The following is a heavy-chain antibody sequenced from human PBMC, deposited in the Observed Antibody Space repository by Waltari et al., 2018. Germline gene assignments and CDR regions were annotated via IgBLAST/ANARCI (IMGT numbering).Heavy chain of an antibody. V-gene: IGHV4-34*01. CDR2: LNHSAST. J-gene: IGHJ4*02. CDR3: ARVLTGISTHYFDY. Sequence: QVQLQQWGAGLLKPSETLSLTCAVYGGSFSGYYWSWIRQPPGKGLEWMGELNHSASTHYNPSLQSRVTISVDTSKNQFSLKLSSVTAADTAVYYCARVLTGISTHYFDYLGQGTLVTVSS. CDR1: GGSFSGYY. D-gene: IGHD3-9*01.